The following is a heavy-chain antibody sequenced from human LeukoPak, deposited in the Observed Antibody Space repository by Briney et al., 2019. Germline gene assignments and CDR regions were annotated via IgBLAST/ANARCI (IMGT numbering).Heavy chain of an antibody. CDR1: GFTISGDA. CDR2: ISFDGTNK. CDR3: ARETHDALDL. Sequence: GTSLRLPCTAPGFTISGDAMHWVRQAPGKGLQWVADISFDGTNKNYADSVKGRFTISRDNSKNTLFLQMNSLTTDDTALFYCARETHDALDLWGPGTLVTVSS. J-gene: IGHJ3*01. V-gene: IGHV3-30*04.